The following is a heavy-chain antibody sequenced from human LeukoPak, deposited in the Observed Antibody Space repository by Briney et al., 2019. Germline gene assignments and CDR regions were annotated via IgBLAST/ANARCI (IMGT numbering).Heavy chain of an antibody. Sequence: GGSLRLSCAASGFTFSNYIMNWVRQAPGKGLEWISYIGTSSSPIYYADSVKGRFTISRDNAKNSLYLQMNSLRDMDTAVYYCARDGGYCSGGSCYRSGMDVWGQGTTVTVSS. J-gene: IGHJ6*02. V-gene: IGHV3-48*02. CDR1: GFTFSNYI. D-gene: IGHD2-15*01. CDR3: ARDGGYCSGGSCYRSGMDV. CDR2: IGTSSSPI.